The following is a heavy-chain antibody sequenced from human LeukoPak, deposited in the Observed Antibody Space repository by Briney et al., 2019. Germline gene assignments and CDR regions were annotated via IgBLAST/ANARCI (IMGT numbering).Heavy chain of an antibody. V-gene: IGHV3-7*01. CDR1: GFTFSSYW. CDR2: IKQDESEK. J-gene: IGHJ4*02. CDR3: ARDKIEGPTKLDY. D-gene: IGHD1-1*01. Sequence: GGSLRLSCAASGFTFSSYWMSWVRQAPGKGLEWVANIKQDESEKYVDSLKGRFTISRDNAKNSLHLQMNSLRAEDTAVYYCARDKIEGPTKLDYWGQGILVTVSS.